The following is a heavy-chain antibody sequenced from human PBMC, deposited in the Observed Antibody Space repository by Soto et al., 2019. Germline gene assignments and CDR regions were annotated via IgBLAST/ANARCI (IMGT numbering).Heavy chain of an antibody. CDR2: IKSKTDGGTT. CDR3: TTDGGDVSSDYYYYYGMDV. Sequence: KPGGSLRLSCAASGFTFSNAWMSWVRQAPGKGLEWVGRIKSKTDGGTTDYAAPVKGRFTISRDDSKNTLYLQMNSLKTEDTAVYYCTTDGGDVSSDYYYYYGMDVWGQGTTVTVSS. V-gene: IGHV3-15*01. CDR1: GFTFSNAW. J-gene: IGHJ6*02. D-gene: IGHD3-10*01.